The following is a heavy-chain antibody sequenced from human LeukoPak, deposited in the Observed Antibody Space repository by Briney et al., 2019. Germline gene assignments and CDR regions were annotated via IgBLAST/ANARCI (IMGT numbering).Heavy chain of an antibody. CDR1: GYTFTSYD. CDR2: MNSNSGNT. V-gene: IGHV1-8*03. Sequence: ASVKVSCKGSGYTFTSYDINWVRQATGQGLEWMGWMNSNSGNTGYAQKFQGRVTITRNTSISTAYMELSSLRSEDTAVYYCARVGWELLVNAFDIWGQGTMVTVSS. D-gene: IGHD1-26*01. J-gene: IGHJ3*02. CDR3: ARVGWELLVNAFDI.